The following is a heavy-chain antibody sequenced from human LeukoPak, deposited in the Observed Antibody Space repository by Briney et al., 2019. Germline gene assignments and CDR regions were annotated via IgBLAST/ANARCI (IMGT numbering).Heavy chain of an antibody. CDR2: INWNGGST. CDR3: ARGTLKAAATDFDY. CDR1: GFTFDDYG. Sequence: GGSLRLSCAASGFTFDDYGMSWVRQAPGKGLEWVSGINWNGGSTGYADSVKGRFTISRDNAKNSLYLQMNSPRAEDTALYYCARGTLKAAATDFDYWGQGTLVTVSS. D-gene: IGHD6-13*01. J-gene: IGHJ4*02. V-gene: IGHV3-20*04.